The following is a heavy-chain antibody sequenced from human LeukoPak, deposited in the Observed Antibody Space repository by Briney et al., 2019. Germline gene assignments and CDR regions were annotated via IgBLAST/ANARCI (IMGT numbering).Heavy chain of an antibody. CDR2: INPSGGST. CDR1: GYTFTSYY. D-gene: IGHD3-22*01. CDR3: ARGTYYYDSSGYAFARGAFDI. J-gene: IGHJ3*02. V-gene: IGHV1-46*01. Sequence: ASVKVSCKASGYTFTSYYMHWVRQAPGQGLEWMGIINPSGGSTSYAQKFQGRVTMTRDMSTSTVYMELSSLRSEDTAVYYCARGTYYYDSSGYAFARGAFDIWGQGTMVTVSS.